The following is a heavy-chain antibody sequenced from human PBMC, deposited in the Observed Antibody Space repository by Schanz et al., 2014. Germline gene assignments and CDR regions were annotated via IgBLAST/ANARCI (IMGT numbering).Heavy chain of an antibody. Sequence: QLQLQESGPGLVKPSETLSLTCTVSGGSISSSSYYWGWIRQPPGKGLEWIGSIFYSGSTYYNLSRKIRFSISVDTPNTHFSLKVTSVTAAETAVYYCARENVGRGFDYWGRGALVTVSS. D-gene: IGHD3-10*02. CDR3: ARENVGRGFDY. V-gene: IGHV4-39*02. CDR1: GGSISSSSYY. J-gene: IGHJ4*02. CDR2: IFYSGST.